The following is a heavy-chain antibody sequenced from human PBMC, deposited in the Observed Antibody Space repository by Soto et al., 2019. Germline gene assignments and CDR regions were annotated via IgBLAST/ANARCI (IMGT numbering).Heavy chain of an antibody. V-gene: IGHV4-39*01. D-gene: IGHD3-3*01. CDR3: ARHLTIFGVVIFDY. CDR2: IYYSGST. Sequence: SETLSLTCTVSGGSISSSSYYWGWIRQPPGKGLEWIGSIYYSGSTYYNPSLKSRVTISVDTSKNQFSLKLSSVTAADTAVYYCARHLTIFGVVIFDYWGQGTLGTVSS. J-gene: IGHJ4*02. CDR1: GGSISSSSYY.